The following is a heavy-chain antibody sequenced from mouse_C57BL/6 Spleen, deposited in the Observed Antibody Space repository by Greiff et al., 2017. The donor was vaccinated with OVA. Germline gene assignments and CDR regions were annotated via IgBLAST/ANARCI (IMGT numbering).Heavy chain of an antibody. J-gene: IGHJ3*01. CDR3: ARSGGSSPFAY. V-gene: IGHV1-19*01. CDR1: GYTFTDYY. Sequence: EVKLVESGPVLVKPGASVKMSCKASGYTFTDYYMNWVKQSHGKSLEWIGVINPYNGGTSYNQKFKGKATLTVDKSSSTAYMELNSLTSEDSAVYYCARSGGSSPFAYWGQGTLVTVSA. D-gene: IGHD1-1*01. CDR2: INPYNGGT.